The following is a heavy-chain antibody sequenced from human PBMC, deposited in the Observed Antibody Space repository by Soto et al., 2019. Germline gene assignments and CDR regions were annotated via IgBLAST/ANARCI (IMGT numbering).Heavy chain of an antibody. D-gene: IGHD6-19*01. CDR3: ARLQLLVGGYYNGLDV. V-gene: IGHV3-33*01. CDR1: GFTFSSYG. Sequence: QVQLVESGGGVVQPGRSLRLSCAASGFTFSSYGMHWVRQAPGKGLEWVAVIGYDGSNKYYADSVKGRLTISRDNSKNTLYLQMNSLRAEDTAVYYCARLQLLVGGYYNGLDVWGQGTTVTVSS. J-gene: IGHJ6*02. CDR2: IGYDGSNK.